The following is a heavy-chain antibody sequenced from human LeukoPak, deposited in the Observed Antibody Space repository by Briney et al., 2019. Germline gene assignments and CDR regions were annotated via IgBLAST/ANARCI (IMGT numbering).Heavy chain of an antibody. D-gene: IGHD2-2*01. CDR1: GFTFSSYW. J-gene: IGHJ5*02. CDR3: ASSRSRYCSSTSCWGDWFDP. CDR2: IFSGGST. Sequence: GGSLRLSCAASGFTFSSYWMHWVRQAPGKGLVWVAVIFSGGSTYYADSVKGRFTISRDNSKNTVYLQMNSLRAEDTAVYYCASSRSRYCSSTSCWGDWFDPWGQGTLVTVSS. V-gene: IGHV3-66*01.